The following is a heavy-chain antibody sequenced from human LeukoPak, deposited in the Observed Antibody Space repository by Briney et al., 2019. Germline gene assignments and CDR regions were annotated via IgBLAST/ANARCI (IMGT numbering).Heavy chain of an antibody. Sequence: SETLCLTCTVSGVSISSGGYYWSWIRQHPGKGLEWIGYIYYSGSTYYNPSLKSRVTISVDTSKNQFFLMLSSVTAADTAFYYCGSAGGGDAFDIWGQGTMVTVSS. V-gene: IGHV4-31*03. CDR1: GVSISSGGYY. D-gene: IGHD3-10*01. J-gene: IGHJ3*02. CDR3: GSAGGGDAFDI. CDR2: IYYSGST.